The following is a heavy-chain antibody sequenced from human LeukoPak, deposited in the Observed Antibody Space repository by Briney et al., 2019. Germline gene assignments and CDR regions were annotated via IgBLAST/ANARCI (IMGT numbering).Heavy chain of an antibody. D-gene: IGHD4-17*01. Sequence: GSLRLSCAASGFTFTNYAMHWVRQAPGKGLEWVALMSYDGSNKFYADSVKGRFTISRDNSKSTLYLQMNSLRGEDTAVYYCARGGVTTMTLRDLWLDYWGQGTLVTVSS. V-gene: IGHV3-30-3*01. CDR2: MSYDGSNK. CDR3: ARGGVTTMTLRDLWLDY. J-gene: IGHJ4*02. CDR1: GFTFTNYA.